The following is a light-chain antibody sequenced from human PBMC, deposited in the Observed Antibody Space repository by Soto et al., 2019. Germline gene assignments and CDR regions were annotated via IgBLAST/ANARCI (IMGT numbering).Light chain of an antibody. V-gene: IGKV3-20*01. CDR3: QQFGTSPWT. J-gene: IGKJ1*01. CDR1: QSVSSNY. CDR2: SAT. Sequence: EIVLTQSPGTLSLSPGEGATLSCRASQSVSSNYLAWYQQKPGQDPRLLFYSATNRDTGIPDRFSASGSGTVFTLTISRLEPEDFAVYYCQQFGTSPWTFGQGTKVDIK.